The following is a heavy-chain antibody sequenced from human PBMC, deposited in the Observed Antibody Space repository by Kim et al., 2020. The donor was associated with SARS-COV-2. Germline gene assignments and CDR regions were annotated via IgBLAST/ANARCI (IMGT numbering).Heavy chain of an antibody. Sequence: SETLSLTCRVSGGSFRGYYWTWIRQPPGKGLEWVGQIHPSGSASHNPSLTSRLTISEDTSKNHFSLKLSSVTAADTSVYYCARGRPDFRGGMDVWGQGTTVTVTS. CDR3: ARGRPDFRGGMDV. D-gene: IGHD3-10*01. J-gene: IGHJ6*02. CDR2: IHPSGSA. CDR1: GGSFRGYY. V-gene: IGHV4-34*01.